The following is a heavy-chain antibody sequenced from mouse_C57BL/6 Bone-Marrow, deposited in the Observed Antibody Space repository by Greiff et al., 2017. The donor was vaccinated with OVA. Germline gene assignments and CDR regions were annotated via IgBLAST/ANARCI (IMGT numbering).Heavy chain of an antibody. CDR1: GYSITSDY. CDR3: ARVYYGNYVVYFDY. J-gene: IGHJ2*01. V-gene: IGHV3-8*01. Sequence: EVQLQQSGPGLAKPSQTLSLTCSVTGYSITSDYWNWIRKFPGNKLEYMGYISYSGSTYYNPSLKSRISITRDTAKKQYYMQYMSVTTENTATYDGARVYYGNYVVYFDYWGQGTTLTVSS. D-gene: IGHD2-1*01. CDR2: ISYSGST.